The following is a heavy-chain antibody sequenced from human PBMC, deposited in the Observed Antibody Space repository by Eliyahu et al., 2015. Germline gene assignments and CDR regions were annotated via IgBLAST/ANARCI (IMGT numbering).Heavy chain of an antibody. D-gene: IGHD1-26*01. Sequence: EVQLVESGGGLVQPGGSLRXSCAASGFTFSSYXMHWVRQATGKGLEWVSAXGTAGDPYXPGSVKGRFTISRENAKNSLYLQMNSLRAGDTAVYYCARGRGSGSYWYEPLDYWGQGTLVTVSS. CDR2: XGTAGDP. CDR3: ARGRGSGSYWYEPLDY. V-gene: IGHV3-13*05. CDR1: GFTFSSYX. J-gene: IGHJ4*02.